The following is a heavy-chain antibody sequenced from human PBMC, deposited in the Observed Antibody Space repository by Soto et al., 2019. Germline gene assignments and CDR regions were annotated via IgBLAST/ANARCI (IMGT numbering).Heavy chain of an antibody. CDR1: GGSISSGGYS. J-gene: IGHJ4*02. Sequence: PSETLSLTCAVSGGSISSGGYSWSWIRQPPGKGLEWIGYIYHSGSTYYNPSLKSRVTISVDRSKNQFSLKLSSVTAADTAVYYCAREQQGDLDYWGQGTLVTVSS. V-gene: IGHV4-30-2*01. CDR2: IYHSGST. CDR3: AREQQGDLDY. D-gene: IGHD6-13*01.